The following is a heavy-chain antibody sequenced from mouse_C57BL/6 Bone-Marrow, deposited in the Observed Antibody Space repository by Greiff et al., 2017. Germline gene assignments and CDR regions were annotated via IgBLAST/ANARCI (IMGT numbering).Heavy chain of an antibody. V-gene: IGHV2-2*01. D-gene: IGHD4-1*01. CDR3: ARNWDRFAY. CDR2: IWSGGST. J-gene: IGHJ3*01. CDR1: GFSLTSYG. Sequence: VQLVESGPGLVQPSQSLSITCTVSGFSLTSYGVHWVRQSPGKGLEWLGVIWSGGSTDYNAAFISRLSISKDNSKSQVFFKMNSLQADVTAIDYWARNWDRFAYWGQGTLVTVSA.